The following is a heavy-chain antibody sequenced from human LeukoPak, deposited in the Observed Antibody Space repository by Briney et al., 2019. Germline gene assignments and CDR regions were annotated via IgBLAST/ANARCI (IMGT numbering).Heavy chain of an antibody. CDR3: ARDNYGSGSYYIGYYYYYYGMDV. J-gene: IGHJ6*02. Sequence: PGGSLRLSCAASGFTFSSYAMHWVRQAPGKGLEWVAVISYDGSNKYYADSVKDRFTISRDNSKNTLYLQMNSLRAEDTAVYYCARDNYGSGSYYIGYYYYYYGMDVWGQGTTVTVSS. CDR1: GFTFSSYA. V-gene: IGHV3-30*04. CDR2: ISYDGSNK. D-gene: IGHD3-10*01.